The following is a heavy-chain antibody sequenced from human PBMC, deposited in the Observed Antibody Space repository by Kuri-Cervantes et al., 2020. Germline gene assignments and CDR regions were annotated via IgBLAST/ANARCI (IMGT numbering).Heavy chain of an antibody. CDR1: GYTFTRYG. Sequence: SLYDSPKASGYTFTRYGISWVRQAPGQGLEWMGWISAYNGNTNCAQKLQGRVTMTTDTSTSTAYMELRSLRSDDTAVYYCARDPLTYEYQLLWSAFHIWGQKKMVTVSS. J-gene: IGHJ3*02. D-gene: IGHD2-2*01. CDR3: ARDPLTYEYQLLWSAFHI. V-gene: IGHV1-18*01. CDR2: ISAYNGNT.